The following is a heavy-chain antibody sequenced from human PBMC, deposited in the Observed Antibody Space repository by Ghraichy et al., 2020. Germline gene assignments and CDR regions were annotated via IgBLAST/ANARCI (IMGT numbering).Heavy chain of an antibody. Sequence: LNISCAVCGGSFSDYFLRWLRHPPGKGLEWNGEINHSGSTKYNPSLKSRVTISVDTSKNQFSLKLNSVIAADTAVYYCARYSSNSYDDAFDSWGRGTLVTVSS. CDR3: ARYSSNSYDDAFDS. J-gene: IGHJ3*01. CDR2: INHSGST. V-gene: IGHV4-34*01. CDR1: GGSFSDYF. D-gene: IGHD6-13*01.